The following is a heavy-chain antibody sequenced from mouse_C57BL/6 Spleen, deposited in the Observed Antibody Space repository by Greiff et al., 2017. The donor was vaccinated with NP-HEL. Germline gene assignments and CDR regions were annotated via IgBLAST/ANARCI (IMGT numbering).Heavy chain of an antibody. D-gene: IGHD2-4*01. CDR1: GYSITSGYY. Sequence: EVKVEESGPGLVKPSQSLSLTCSVTGYSITSGYYWNWIRQFPGNKLEWMGYISYDGSNNYNPSLKNRISITRDTSKNQFFLKLNSVTTEDTATYYCARENDYDYYYAMDYWGQGTSVTVSS. V-gene: IGHV3-6*01. J-gene: IGHJ4*01. CDR2: ISYDGSN. CDR3: ARENDYDYYYAMDY.